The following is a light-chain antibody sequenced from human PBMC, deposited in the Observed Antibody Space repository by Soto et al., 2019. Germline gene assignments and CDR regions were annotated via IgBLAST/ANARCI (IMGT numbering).Light chain of an antibody. CDR3: QHYNIYSEA. CDR1: QTISSW. V-gene: IGKV1-5*03. CDR2: KAS. Sequence: DIQMTQSPSTLSGSVGDRVTITCLASQTISSWLAWYQQKPGKAPKLLIYKASTLKSGVPSRFSGSGSGTEFTLTISSLQPDDFATYYCQHYNIYSEAFGQGTKVDI. J-gene: IGKJ1*01.